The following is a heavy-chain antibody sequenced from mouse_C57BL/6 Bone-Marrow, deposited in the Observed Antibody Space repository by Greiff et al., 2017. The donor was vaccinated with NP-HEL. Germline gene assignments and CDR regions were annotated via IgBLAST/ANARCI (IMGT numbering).Heavy chain of an antibody. CDR2: ISSGGSYT. CDR3: ASPYDYDVAWFAY. V-gene: IGHV5-6*02. Sequence: DVKLVESGGDLVKPGGSLKLSCAASGFTFSSYGMSWVRQTPAKRLEWVATISSGGSYTYYPDSVKGRFTISIDNAKNTLYLQMSSLKSEDTAMYYCASPYDYDVAWFAYWGQGTLVTVSA. CDR1: GFTFSSYG. J-gene: IGHJ3*01. D-gene: IGHD2-4*01.